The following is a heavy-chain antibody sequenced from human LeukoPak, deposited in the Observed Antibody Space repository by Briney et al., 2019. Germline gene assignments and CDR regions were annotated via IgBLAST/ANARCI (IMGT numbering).Heavy chain of an antibody. Sequence: ASVKVSCKASGYTFTSYDINWVRQATGQGLEWMGWMNPNSGNTGYAQKFQGRVTMTRNTSINTAYMELSSLRSEDTAVYYCARDARIAAAGRPSAAHYWGQGTLVTVSS. CDR1: GYTFTSYD. V-gene: IGHV1-8*01. CDR3: ARDARIAAAGRPSAAHY. D-gene: IGHD6-13*01. J-gene: IGHJ4*02. CDR2: MNPNSGNT.